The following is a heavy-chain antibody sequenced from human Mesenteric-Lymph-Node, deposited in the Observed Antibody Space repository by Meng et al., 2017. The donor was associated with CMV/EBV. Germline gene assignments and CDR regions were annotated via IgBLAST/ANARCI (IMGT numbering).Heavy chain of an antibody. J-gene: IGHJ6*02. D-gene: IGHD3-3*01. V-gene: IGHV7-4-1*01. CDR1: GYPFSGYN. Sequence: ASVKVSCKTSGYPFSGYNLHWVRQAPGQGLEWMGWINTNTGNPTYAQGFTGRFVFSLDTSVSTAYLQICSLKAEDTAVYYCARDRPVTYYDFWSGYYPYYYYYGMDVWGQGTTVTVSS. CDR2: INTNTGNP. CDR3: ARDRPVTYYDFWSGYYPYYYYYGMDV.